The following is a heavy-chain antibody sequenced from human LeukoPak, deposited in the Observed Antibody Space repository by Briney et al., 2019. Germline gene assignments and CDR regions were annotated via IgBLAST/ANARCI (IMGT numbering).Heavy chain of an antibody. D-gene: IGHD6-19*01. CDR1: GFTVSRNY. Sequence: PGGSLRLSCAASGFTVSRNYMSWVRQAPGKGLEWVSVIYSGGDTDYADSVKGRFTISRDNSKNTLYLQMNSLRAEDTAVYYCAKSGSSGWYVLDYWGQGTLVTVSS. J-gene: IGHJ4*02. V-gene: IGHV3-66*01. CDR3: AKSGSSGWYVLDY. CDR2: IYSGGDT.